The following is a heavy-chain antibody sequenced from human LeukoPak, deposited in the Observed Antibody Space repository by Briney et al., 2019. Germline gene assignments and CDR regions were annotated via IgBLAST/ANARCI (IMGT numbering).Heavy chain of an antibody. Sequence: GGSLRLSCAASGFTFSSYWMNWARQAPGKGLEWVASINHNGNVNYYVDSVKGRFTISKDNAKNSLYLQMNSLRAEDTALYHCARNNGMDVWGQGTTVIVSS. CDR1: GFTFSSYW. J-gene: IGHJ6*02. CDR2: INHNGNVN. V-gene: IGHV3-7*03. CDR3: ARNNGMDV.